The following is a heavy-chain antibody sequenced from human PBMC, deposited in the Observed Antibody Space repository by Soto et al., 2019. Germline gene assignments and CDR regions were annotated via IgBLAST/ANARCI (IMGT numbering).Heavy chain of an antibody. J-gene: IGHJ4*02. CDR1: GGSISSSSYY. D-gene: IGHD2-15*01. CDR2: IYYSGST. Sequence: QLQLQESGPGLVKPSETLSLTCTVSGGSISSSSYYWGWIRQPPGKGLEWIGSIYYSGSTYYNPSLKRRVTISVDTSKNQFSLKLSSVTAADTAVYYCAAKSDIVVVVEGSGSRWGQGTLVTVSS. CDR3: AAKSDIVVVVEGSGSR. V-gene: IGHV4-39*01.